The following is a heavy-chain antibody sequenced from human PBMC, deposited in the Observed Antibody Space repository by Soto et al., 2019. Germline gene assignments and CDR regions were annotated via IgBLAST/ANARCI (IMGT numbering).Heavy chain of an antibody. D-gene: IGHD6-19*01. Sequence: QVQLVQSGAEVKKPGASVKVPCKASGYTFTSYYMHWVRQAPGQGLEWMGIINPSGGSTSYAQKFQGRVTMTRDTSTSTVYMELSSLRSEDTAVYYCAREDSSGWYFHWVQGTLVTVSS. CDR1: GYTFTSYY. V-gene: IGHV1-46*01. CDR2: INPSGGST. J-gene: IGHJ4*02. CDR3: AREDSSGWYFH.